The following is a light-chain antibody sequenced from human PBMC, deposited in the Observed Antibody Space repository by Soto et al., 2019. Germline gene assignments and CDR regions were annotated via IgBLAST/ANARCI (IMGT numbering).Light chain of an antibody. Sequence: IGLTHSPGTLSLSPWERATLSCRASQSVSSSYLAWYQQKPGQAPRLLIYGASSRATGIPDRFSGSGSGTDFTLTISRLEPEDFAVYYCQQYGSSPPISFGQGTRLEIK. CDR1: QSVSSSY. J-gene: IGKJ5*01. CDR2: GAS. V-gene: IGKV3-20*01. CDR3: QQYGSSPPIS.